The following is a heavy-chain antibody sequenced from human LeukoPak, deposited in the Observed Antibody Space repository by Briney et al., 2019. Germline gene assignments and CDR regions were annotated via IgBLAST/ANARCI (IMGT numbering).Heavy chain of an antibody. CDR2: IYTSGST. CDR1: GGSISSGSYY. J-gene: IGHJ3*02. D-gene: IGHD6-19*01. Sequence: SQTLSLTCTVSGGSISSGSYYWSRIRQPAGKGLEWIGRIYTSGSTNYNPSLKSRVTISVDTSKNQFSLKLSSVTAADTAVYYCASYIAVAAIDAFDIWGQGTMVTVSS. CDR3: ASYIAVAAIDAFDI. V-gene: IGHV4-61*02.